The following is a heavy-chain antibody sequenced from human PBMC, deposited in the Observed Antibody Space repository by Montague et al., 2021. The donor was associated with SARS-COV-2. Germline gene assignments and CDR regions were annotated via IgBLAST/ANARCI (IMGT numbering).Heavy chain of an antibody. CDR1: GTSIRSGGYY. CDR3: ARVGRQQLVRLSGMDV. J-gene: IGHJ6*02. D-gene: IGHD6-13*01. Sequence: SETLSLTCTVSGTSIRSGGYYWTWIRQHPGKGLEWIGSIYYSGSTYYNPSLKSRVTISVDTSQNQFSLKLSSVTAADTAVYYCARVGRQQLVRLSGMDVWGQGTTVTVSS. CDR2: IYYSGST. V-gene: IGHV4-39*07.